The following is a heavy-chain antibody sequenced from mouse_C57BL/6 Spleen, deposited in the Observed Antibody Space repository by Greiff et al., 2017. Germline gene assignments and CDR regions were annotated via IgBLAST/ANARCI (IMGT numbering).Heavy chain of an antibody. CDR2: ISYDGSN. V-gene: IGHV3-6*01. J-gene: IGHJ1*03. CDR3: AREEDYDRSFDV. CDR1: GYSITSGYY. D-gene: IGHD2-4*01. Sequence: EVKLQESGPGLVKPSQSLSLTCSVTGYSITSGYYWNWIRQFPGNKLEWMGYISYDGSNNYNPSLKNRISITRDTSKNQFFLKLNSVTTEDTATYYCAREEDYDRSFDVWGTGTTVTVSS.